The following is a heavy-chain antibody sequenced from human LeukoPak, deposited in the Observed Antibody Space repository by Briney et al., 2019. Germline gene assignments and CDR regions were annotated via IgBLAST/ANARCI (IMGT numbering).Heavy chain of an antibody. CDR2: MNPNSGNT. CDR3: ARGRADYYDSSGYVDYYYYMDV. D-gene: IGHD3-22*01. Sequence: ASVKVSCKASGYTFTSYDINWVRQATGQGLEWMGWMNPNSGNTGYAQKFQGRVTMTRNTSISTAYMELSSLRSADTAVYYCARGRADYYDSSGYVDYYYYMDVWGKGTTVTVSS. CDR1: GYTFTSYD. V-gene: IGHV1-8*01. J-gene: IGHJ6*03.